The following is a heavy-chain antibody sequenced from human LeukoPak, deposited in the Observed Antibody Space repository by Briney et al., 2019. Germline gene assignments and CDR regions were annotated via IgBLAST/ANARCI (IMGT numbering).Heavy chain of an antibody. D-gene: IGHD3-16*01. CDR3: AKRWGSPYYFDY. J-gene: IGHJ4*02. CDR1: GFTFSTYA. V-gene: IGHV3-23*01. Sequence: PGGSLRLPCVASGFTFSTYAMTWVRQAPGKGLEWVSALSASGATTYYADSVKGRFTISRDNSKNTLYLQMNSLRAEDTAVYYCAKRWGSPYYFDYWAREPWSPSPQ. CDR2: LSASGATT.